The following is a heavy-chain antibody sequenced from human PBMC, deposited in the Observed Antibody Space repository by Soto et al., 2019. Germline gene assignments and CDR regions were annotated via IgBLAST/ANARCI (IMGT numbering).Heavy chain of an antibody. V-gene: IGHV4-39*01. Sequence: KPSETLSLTCTVSGASMTTAPDYWPWIRQPPGKGLEWIGSVYSGGATYYNPSLNGRVTISADTSKDQFSLRLTSVTAADTAVYYCAGRSLLVAPTWGQGILVTVSS. D-gene: IGHD2-21*01. CDR3: AGRSLLVAPT. CDR2: VYSGGAT. J-gene: IGHJ4*02. CDR1: GASMTTAPDY.